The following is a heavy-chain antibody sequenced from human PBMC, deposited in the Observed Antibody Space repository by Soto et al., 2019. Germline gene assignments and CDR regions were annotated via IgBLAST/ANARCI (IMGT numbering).Heavy chain of an antibody. CDR1: GYSFTSYW. CDR3: ASLAYCGGDCYSFCYYYYGREA. CDR2: IYPCDSYT. V-gene: IGHV5-51*01. Sequence: GESLNISCKGSGYSFTSYWIGWVRQIPWKGLEWMGIIYPCDSYTRYSPSLQGQVTISADKSISTDYLQWRSLMASDTAMYYCASLAYCGGDCYSFCYYYYGREAWGQGTTVSISS. J-gene: IGHJ6*02. D-gene: IGHD2-21*02.